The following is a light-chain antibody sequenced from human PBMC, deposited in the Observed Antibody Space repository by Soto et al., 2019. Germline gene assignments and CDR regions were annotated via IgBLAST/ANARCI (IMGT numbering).Light chain of an antibody. V-gene: IGKV3-20*01. J-gene: IGKJ1*01. Sequence: EIGVTQSPGILSLAPGVRATLSCRASQSVSSNYLAWYQRKPGQAPRLLIYGASNSATGIPNRFSGSGSGTALTLTITKLEPQDFVVYYCQLYGSSPLTFGQGTKSEI. CDR3: QLYGSSPLT. CDR2: GAS. CDR1: QSVSSNY.